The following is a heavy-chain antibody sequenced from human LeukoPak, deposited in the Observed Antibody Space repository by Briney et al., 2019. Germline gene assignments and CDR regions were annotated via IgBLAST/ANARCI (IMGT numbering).Heavy chain of an antibody. CDR1: GDSISSGDYY. CDR3: ARFPNSDILTGHSLKPPN. Sequence: SQTLSLTCTVSGDSISSGDYYWSWTRQPAGKGLEWIGRISSSGSTNYNPSLKSRVTISVDTSKNQFSLKLSSVTAADTAVYYCARFPNSDILTGHSLKPPNWGQGTLVTVSS. V-gene: IGHV4-61*02. J-gene: IGHJ4*02. D-gene: IGHD3-9*01. CDR2: ISSSGST.